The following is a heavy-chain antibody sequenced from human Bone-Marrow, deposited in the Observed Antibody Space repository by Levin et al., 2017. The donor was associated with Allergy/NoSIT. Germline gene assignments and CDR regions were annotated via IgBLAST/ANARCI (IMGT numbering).Heavy chain of an antibody. D-gene: IGHD1-26*01. CDR1: GFTFRNPW. V-gene: IGHV3-15*01. Sequence: GESLKISCATSGFTFRNPWMSWVRRAPGKGLQWVGRISATTDGGAPDYAAPVKGRSFISRDDSKDTVYLEINDLKIEDTAVYYCTTEWGYWGQGTLVTVSS. CDR2: ISATTDGGAP. CDR3: TTEWGY. J-gene: IGHJ4*02.